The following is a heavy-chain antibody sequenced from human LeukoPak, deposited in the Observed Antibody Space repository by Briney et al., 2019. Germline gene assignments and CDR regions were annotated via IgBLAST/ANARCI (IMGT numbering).Heavy chain of an antibody. D-gene: IGHD2-21*02. CDR3: ARSLSVVTRFDY. J-gene: IGHJ4*02. V-gene: IGHV4-61*02. CDR2: IYTSGST. CDR1: GGSISSGSYY. Sequence: KASQTLSLTCTVSGGSISSGSYYWSWIRQPAGKGLEWIGRIYTSGSTNYNPSLKSRVTISVDTSKNQFSLKLSSVTAADTAVYYCARSLSVVTRFDYWGQGTLVTVSS.